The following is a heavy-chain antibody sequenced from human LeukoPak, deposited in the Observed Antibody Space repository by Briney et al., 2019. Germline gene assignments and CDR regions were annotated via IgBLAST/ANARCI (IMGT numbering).Heavy chain of an antibody. CDR3: AKDYNNGFDY. CDR2: ITSSSGTT. J-gene: IGHJ4*02. D-gene: IGHD1-14*01. CDR1: VFTFSEYS. Sequence: GGSLRLSCAASVFTFSEYSMNGVRQAPGKGLEWVSYITSSSGTTHYADSVKGRFTISRDNAKNSLYLQMNSLRAEDTAVYFCAKDYNNGFDYWGQGALVTVSS. V-gene: IGHV3-48*01.